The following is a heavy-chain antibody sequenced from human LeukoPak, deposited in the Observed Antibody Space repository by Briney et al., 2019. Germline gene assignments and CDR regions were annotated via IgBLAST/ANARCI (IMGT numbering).Heavy chain of an antibody. D-gene: IGHD3-22*01. J-gene: IGHJ4*02. CDR1: LGSLTGDLYS. Sequence: PLETLSLTCTVSLGSLTGDLYSWGWIRPPPGKGVEWVGSIFYRGSTYYNPSLKSRVTISVDTSTNQFSPKLSSVTAADTAVYYCASYYYDSSGYYGAVGYWGQGTLVTVSS. V-gene: IGHV4-39*07. CDR2: IFYRGST. CDR3: ASYYYDSSGYYGAVGY.